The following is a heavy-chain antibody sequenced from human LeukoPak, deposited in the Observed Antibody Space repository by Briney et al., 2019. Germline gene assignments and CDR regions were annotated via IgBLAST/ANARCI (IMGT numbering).Heavy chain of an antibody. D-gene: IGHD6-19*01. Sequence: SETLSLTCTVSGGSISSSSYYWGWIRQPPGKGLEWIGSIYYSGSTYYNPSLKSRVTISVDTSKNQFSLKLSSVTAADTAVYYCARDKGSGWYLYWGQGTLVTVSS. CDR3: ARDKGSGWYLY. V-gene: IGHV4-39*07. CDR2: IYYSGST. CDR1: GGSISSSSYY. J-gene: IGHJ4*02.